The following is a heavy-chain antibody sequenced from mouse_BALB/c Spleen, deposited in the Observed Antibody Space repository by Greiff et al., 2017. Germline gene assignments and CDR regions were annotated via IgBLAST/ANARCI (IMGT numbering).Heavy chain of an antibody. Sequence: EVKLMESGGGLVQPGGSLKLSCAASGFTFSSYGMSWVRQTPDKRLELVATINSNGGSTYYPDSVKGRFTISRDNAKNTLYLQMSSLKSEDTAMYDCARGVYGNYWYFDVWGAGTTVTVSS. CDR1: GFTFSSYG. V-gene: IGHV5-6-3*01. CDR3: ARGVYGNYWYFDV. J-gene: IGHJ1*01. CDR2: INSNGGST. D-gene: IGHD2-1*01.